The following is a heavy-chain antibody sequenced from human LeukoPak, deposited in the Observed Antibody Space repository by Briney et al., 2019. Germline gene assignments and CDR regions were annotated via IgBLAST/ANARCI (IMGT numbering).Heavy chain of an antibody. D-gene: IGHD2-15*01. V-gene: IGHV1-46*01. CDR2: INPSGGST. CDR1: GYTFTSYY. J-gene: IGHJ4*02. CDR3: ARDLGYCSGGSCLFDY. Sequence: ASVMVSCKASGYTFTSYYMHWVRQAPGQGLEWMGIINPSGGSTSYAQKFQGRITMTTDTSTSTAYMELRSLRSDDTAVYYCARDLGYCSGGSCLFDYWGQGTLVTVSS.